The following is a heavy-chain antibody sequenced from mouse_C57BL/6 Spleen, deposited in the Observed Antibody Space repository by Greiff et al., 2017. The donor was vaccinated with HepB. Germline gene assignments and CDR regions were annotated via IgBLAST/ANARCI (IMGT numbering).Heavy chain of an antibody. J-gene: IGHJ1*03. D-gene: IGHD1-1*01. V-gene: IGHV10-1*01. CDR3: VRHNYFYWYFDV. CDR2: IRSKSNNYAT. Sequence: EVQRVESGGGLVQPKGSLKLSCAASGFSFNTYAMNWVRQAPGKGLEWVARIRSKSNNYATYYADSVKDRFTISRDDSESMLYLQMNNLKTEDTAMYYCVRHNYFYWYFDVWGTGTTVTVSS. CDR1: GFSFNTYA.